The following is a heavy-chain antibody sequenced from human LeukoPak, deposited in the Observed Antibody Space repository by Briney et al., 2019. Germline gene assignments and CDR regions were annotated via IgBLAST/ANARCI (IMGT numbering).Heavy chain of an antibody. V-gene: IGHV1-69*04. CDR1: GGTFSSYA. Sequence: VASVKVSCKASGGTFSSYAISWVRQAPGQGLEWMGRIIPILGIANYAQKFQGRVTITADKSTSTAFMELSSLRSEDTAVYYCARYHCSSASCPSFDYWGQGTLVTVSS. J-gene: IGHJ4*02. CDR3: ARYHCSSASCPSFDY. CDR2: IIPILGIA. D-gene: IGHD2-2*01.